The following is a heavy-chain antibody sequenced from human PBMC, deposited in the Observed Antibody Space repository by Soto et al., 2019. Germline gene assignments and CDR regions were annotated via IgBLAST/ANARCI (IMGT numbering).Heavy chain of an antibody. CDR3: ARCIQGDYYYGMDV. CDR1: GYTFTSYA. V-gene: IGHV1-3*01. Sequence: ASVKVSCKASGYTFTSYAMHWVRQAPGQRLEWMGLISADNGNTQYAQKFRGRVTMTTDTSTTTVYMELTNLRSDDTAVYYCARCIQGDYYYGMDVWGQGTTVTVSS. CDR2: ISADNGNT. J-gene: IGHJ6*02. D-gene: IGHD5-18*01.